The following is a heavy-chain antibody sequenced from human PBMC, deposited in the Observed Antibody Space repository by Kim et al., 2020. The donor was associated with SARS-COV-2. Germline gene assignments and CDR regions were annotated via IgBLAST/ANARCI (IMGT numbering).Heavy chain of an antibody. CDR1: GGSFSGYY. V-gene: IGHV4-34*01. CDR2: INHSGST. Sequence: SETLSLTCAVYGGSFSGYYWSWIRQPPGKGLEWIGEINHSGSTNYNPSLKSRVTISVDTSKNQFSLKLSSVTAADTAVYYCARATVTTMGDAFVIWGQGT. CDR3: ARATVTTMGDAFVI. D-gene: IGHD4-17*01. J-gene: IGHJ3*02.